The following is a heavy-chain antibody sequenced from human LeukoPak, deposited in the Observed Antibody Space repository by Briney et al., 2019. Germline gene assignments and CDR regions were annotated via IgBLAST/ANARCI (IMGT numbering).Heavy chain of an antibody. J-gene: IGHJ3*02. CDR3: ARDLVSAGFDI. CDR2: ISTNTGIP. D-gene: IGHD6-6*01. Sequence: ASVKVSCKAFGYTFSIHAMNWVRQAPGQGLELMGWISTNTGIPTYAQGFAGRFVFSLDTSVTTAYLQITSLKAEDTAVYYCARDLVSAGFDIWGQGTMVTVSS. V-gene: IGHV7-4-1*02. CDR1: GYTFSIHA.